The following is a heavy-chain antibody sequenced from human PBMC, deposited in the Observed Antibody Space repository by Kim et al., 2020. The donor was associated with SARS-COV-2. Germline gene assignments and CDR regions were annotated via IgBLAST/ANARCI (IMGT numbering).Heavy chain of an antibody. CDR2: ISSSSSYT. CDR3: ARVNGYSYAGFDY. CDR1: GFTFSDYY. J-gene: IGHJ4*02. D-gene: IGHD5-18*01. V-gene: IGHV3-11*05. Sequence: GGSLRLSCAASGFTFSDYYMSWIRQAPGKGLEWVSYISSSSSYTNYADSVKGRFTISRDNAKNSLYLQMNSLRAEDTAVYYCARVNGYSYAGFDYWGQGTLVTVSS.